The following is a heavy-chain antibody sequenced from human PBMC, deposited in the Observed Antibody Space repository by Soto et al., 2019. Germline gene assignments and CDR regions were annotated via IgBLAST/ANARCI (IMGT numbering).Heavy chain of an antibody. J-gene: IGHJ1*01. CDR1: GFTFDDYA. CDR3: VKDESINWYSGHFRH. Sequence: GGSLRLSCAASGFTFDDYAMHWVRQVPGKGLEWVSGINWNSGSIGYGDSAKGRFAVSRDNAKNSLHLQMNSLSAEDTAFYYCVKDESINWYSGHFRHWGQGTLVTVSS. CDR2: INWNSGSI. D-gene: IGHD6-13*01. V-gene: IGHV3-9*01.